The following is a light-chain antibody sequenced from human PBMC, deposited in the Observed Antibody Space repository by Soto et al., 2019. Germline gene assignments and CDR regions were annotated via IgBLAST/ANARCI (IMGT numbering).Light chain of an antibody. CDR2: DAS. V-gene: IGKV1-5*01. CDR3: QHYNSYSYT. J-gene: IGKJ2*01. CDR1: QSISSW. Sequence: DIQMTQSPSTLSASVGDRVTITCRASQSISSWLAWYQQKPGKAPKLLIYDASSLESGVPSRFSGSGSGTKFTLTINRLQPDDFATYYCQHYNSYSYTFGQGTKLEIK.